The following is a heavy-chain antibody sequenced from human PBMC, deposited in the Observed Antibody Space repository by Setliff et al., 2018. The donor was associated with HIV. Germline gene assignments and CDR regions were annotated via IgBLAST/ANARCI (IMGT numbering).Heavy chain of an antibody. D-gene: IGHD2-2*02. CDR3: ARYTSQVDWFDP. V-gene: IGHV4-39*01. CDR1: GDSITSNSDY. Sequence: SETLSLTCTVSGDSITSNSDYWGWIRQSPGKGLEWIGSMHHSGSTYYNPSLKSRVAIFIDTSQNQFSLRLSSGTAAYTAVYSCARYTSQVDWFDPWGQGTPVTVSS. CDR2: MHHSGST. J-gene: IGHJ5*02.